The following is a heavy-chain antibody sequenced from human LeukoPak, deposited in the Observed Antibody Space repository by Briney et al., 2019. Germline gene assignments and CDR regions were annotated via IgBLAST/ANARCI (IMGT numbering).Heavy chain of an antibody. CDR1: GGTFSRYA. Sequence: SVKVSYKASGGTFSRYAISWVRQAPGQGLEWMGGIILIFGTTNYAQKFQGRVTITADESTSTAYMELSSLRSEDTAVYYCARVPGIAAAGAFDIWGQGTMVTASS. CDR3: ARVPGIAAAGAFDI. J-gene: IGHJ3*02. V-gene: IGHV1-69*13. CDR2: IILIFGTT. D-gene: IGHD6-13*01.